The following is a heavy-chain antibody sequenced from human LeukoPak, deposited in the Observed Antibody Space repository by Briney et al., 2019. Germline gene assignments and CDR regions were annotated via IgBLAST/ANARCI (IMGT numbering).Heavy chain of an antibody. CDR1: GGSFSGYY. CDR3: ARRKWKYYYDSCGFKREGAFDI. D-gene: IGHD3-22*01. J-gene: IGHJ3*02. CDR2: INHSGST. V-gene: IGHV4-34*01. Sequence: SETLSLTCAVYGGSFSGYYWSWIRQPPGKGLEWIGEINHSGSTNYNPSLKSRVTISVDTSKNQFSLKLSSVTAADTAVYYCARRKWKYYYDSCGFKREGAFDIWGQGTMVTVSS.